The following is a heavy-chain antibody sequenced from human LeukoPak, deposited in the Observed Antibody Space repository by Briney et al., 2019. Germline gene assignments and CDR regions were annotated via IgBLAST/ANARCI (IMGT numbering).Heavy chain of an antibody. CDR2: INHSGST. D-gene: IGHD3-3*01. CDR1: GGSFSGYY. Sequence: SETLSLTCAVYGGSFSGYYWSWIRQPPGKGLEWIGEINHSGSTNYNPSLKSRVTILVDTSKNQFSLKLSSVTAAGTAVYYCARGYDFWSGYYRYRYFDLWGRGTLVTVSS. CDR3: ARGYDFWSGYYRYRYFDL. J-gene: IGHJ2*01. V-gene: IGHV4-34*01.